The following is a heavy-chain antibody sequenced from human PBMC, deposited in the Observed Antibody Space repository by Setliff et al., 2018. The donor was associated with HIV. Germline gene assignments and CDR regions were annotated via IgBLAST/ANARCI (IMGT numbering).Heavy chain of an antibody. CDR1: GGTFSVYG. CDR3: GSDFSGWYYFDM. D-gene: IGHD6-19*01. J-gene: IGHJ4*02. V-gene: IGHV1-69*13. CDR2: IITMFGTV. Sequence: SVKVSFKASGGTFSVYGVSWLRQAPGQGLEWVGGIITMFGTVKYAQKFQGRVRITADEVTNIAYMDLSGLRYEDTAVYYCGSDFSGWYYFDMWGQGTLVTVSS.